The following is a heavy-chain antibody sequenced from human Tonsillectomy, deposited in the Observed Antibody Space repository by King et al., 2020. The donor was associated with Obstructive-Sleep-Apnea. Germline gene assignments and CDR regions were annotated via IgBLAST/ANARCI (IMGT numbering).Heavy chain of an antibody. D-gene: IGHD3-22*01. J-gene: IGHJ6*02. CDR2: ISGGGGST. Sequence: VQLVESGGGLVQPGGSLRLSCAASGFTFSSYAMNWVRQAPGKGLEWVSTISGGGGSTYFADSVKGRFTISRDNSKNTLYLQMNSLRAEDTAVYYCAKDYDASGYYRRYYSYGMDVWGQGTTVTVSS. CDR1: GFTFSSYA. V-gene: IGHV3-23*04. CDR3: AKDYDASGYYRRYYSYGMDV.